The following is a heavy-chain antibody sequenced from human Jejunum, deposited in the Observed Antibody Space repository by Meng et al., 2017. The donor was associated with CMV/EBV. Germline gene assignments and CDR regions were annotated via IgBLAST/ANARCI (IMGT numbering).Heavy chain of an antibody. Sequence: LSCAASGFTFDDYHMTWIRQAPGKGLEWVSYISFFGTTTSYADSVKGRFTISRDNAENSLYLQINSLRAEDTAVYYCARGQNYFDLWGQGTLVTVSS. V-gene: IGHV3-11*01. CDR3: ARGQNYFDL. J-gene: IGHJ4*02. CDR1: GFTFDDYH. CDR2: ISFFGTTT.